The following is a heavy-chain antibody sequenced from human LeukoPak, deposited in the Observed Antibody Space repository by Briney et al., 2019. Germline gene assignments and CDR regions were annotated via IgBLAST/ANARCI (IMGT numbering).Heavy chain of an antibody. J-gene: IGHJ4*02. D-gene: IGHD3-22*01. CDR2: INHSGST. Sequence: SETLFLTCTVSGGSISSSSYYWGWIRQPPGKGLEWIGEINHSGSTNYNPSLKSRVTISVDTSKNQFSLKLSSVTAADTAVYYCARAPDFNYYDSSGYFDYWGQGTLVTVSS. CDR1: GGSISSSSYY. V-gene: IGHV4-39*07. CDR3: ARAPDFNYYDSSGYFDY.